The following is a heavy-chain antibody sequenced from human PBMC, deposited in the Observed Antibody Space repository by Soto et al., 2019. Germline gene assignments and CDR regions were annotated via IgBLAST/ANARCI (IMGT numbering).Heavy chain of an antibody. CDR1: GGSISSGGYY. D-gene: IGHD5-12*01. V-gene: IGHV4-31*03. J-gene: IGHJ6*03. CDR2: IYYSGST. Sequence: SETLSLTCTVSGGSISSGGYYWSWIRQHPGKGLEWIGYIYYSGSTYYNPSLKSRVTISVDTSKNQFSLKLSSVTAADTAVYYCARMSRVATRIYYYYYYMDVWGKGTMVTVSS. CDR3: ARMSRVATRIYYYYYYMDV.